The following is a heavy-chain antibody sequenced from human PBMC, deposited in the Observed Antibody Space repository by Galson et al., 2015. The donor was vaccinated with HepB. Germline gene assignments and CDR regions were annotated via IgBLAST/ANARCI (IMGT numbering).Heavy chain of an antibody. V-gene: IGHV6-1*01. CDR3: ARWGSGWAFDY. Sequence: CAISGDSVSSNNAVWSWIRQSPSRGLEWLGRTYYRSKWYTDYAVSVKSRITINTDVFRNQFSLQLNSVTPEDTAVYYCARWGSGWAFDYWGQGTLVAVSS. CDR1: GDSVSSNNAV. CDR2: TYYRSKWYT. J-gene: IGHJ4*02. D-gene: IGHD6-19*01.